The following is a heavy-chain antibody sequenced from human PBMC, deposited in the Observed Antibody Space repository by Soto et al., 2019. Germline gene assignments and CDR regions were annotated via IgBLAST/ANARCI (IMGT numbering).Heavy chain of an antibody. Sequence: PAETLSLTCTVSGGSISSGDYYWSWIRHPPGKGLEWIGYIYYSGSTYYNPSLKSRVTISVDTSKNQFSLKLSSVTAADTAVYYCARVSYYYDSSGYYYVAFDIWGQGTMVTVSS. CDR1: GGSISSGDYY. CDR3: ARVSYYYDSSGYYYVAFDI. CDR2: IYYSGST. D-gene: IGHD3-22*01. J-gene: IGHJ3*02. V-gene: IGHV4-30-4*01.